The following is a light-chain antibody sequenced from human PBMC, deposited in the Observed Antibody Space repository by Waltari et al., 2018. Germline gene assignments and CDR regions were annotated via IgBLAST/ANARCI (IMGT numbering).Light chain of an antibody. CDR1: QSLLYINGYNY. V-gene: IGKV2-28*01. CDR2: LGS. CDR3: MQALQTPPWT. J-gene: IGKJ1*01. Sequence: EIVLTQSPLSLAVTPGESASISCRSNQSLLYINGYNYLDWYLQKPGQSPQLLIYLGSSRASGVPDRFSGGGSGTYFTLKISRVEAEDVGVYYCMQALQTPPWTFGQGTKVEVK.